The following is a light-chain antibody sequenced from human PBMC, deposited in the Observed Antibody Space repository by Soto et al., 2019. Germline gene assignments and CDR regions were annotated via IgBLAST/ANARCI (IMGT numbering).Light chain of an antibody. CDR3: CSYAGSYPFV. CDR2: DVD. Sequence: QSVLTQPASVSGSPGQSITISCTGTSSDVGSYNLVSWYQQHPGKAPKLMIYDVDKRPSGVPGRFSGSKSGNTASLTISGLQAEDEADYYCCSYAGSYPFVFGTGTKVTVL. V-gene: IGLV2-23*02. CDR1: SSDVGSYNL. J-gene: IGLJ1*01.